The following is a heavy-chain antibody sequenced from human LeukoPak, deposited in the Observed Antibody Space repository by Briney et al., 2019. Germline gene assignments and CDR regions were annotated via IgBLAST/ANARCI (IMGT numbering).Heavy chain of an antibody. CDR2: IYHSGST. J-gene: IGHJ4*02. Sequence: PSETLSLTCTVSVYSISSGYYWGWIRQPPGKGLEWIASIYHSGSTYYNPSLKSRVTISVDTSKNQFSLKLSSVTAADTAVYYCAVGRWLVKNYWGQGTLVTVSS. D-gene: IGHD6-19*01. CDR1: VYSISSGYY. V-gene: IGHV4-38-2*02. CDR3: AVGRWLVKNY.